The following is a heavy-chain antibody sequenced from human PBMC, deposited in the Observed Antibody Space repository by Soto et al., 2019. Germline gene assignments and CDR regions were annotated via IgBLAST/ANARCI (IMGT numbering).Heavy chain of an antibody. V-gene: IGHV3-33*06. CDR3: AKDLRRDSGYDLDY. CDR1: GFTFSNYT. J-gene: IGHJ4*02. CDR2: IWFDGSHE. Sequence: VRLLESGGDLVQPGGSLRLSCAASGFTFSNYTMNWVRQAPGKGLEWVAVIWFDGSHEYHADSVKGRFTISRDNSRNTLYLQMNSLRAEDTAVYYCAKDLRRDSGYDLDYWGQGTLVAVSS. D-gene: IGHD5-12*01.